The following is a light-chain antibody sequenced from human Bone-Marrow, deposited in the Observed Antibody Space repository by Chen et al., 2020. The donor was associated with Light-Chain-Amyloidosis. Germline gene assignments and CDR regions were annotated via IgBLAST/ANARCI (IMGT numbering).Light chain of an antibody. CDR2: DSD. CDR1: RSNLGAGYD. Sequence: QSVLTQPPSLYEAPGPRVTVSCTRSRSNLGAGYDVHWYQQLPGTSPKLLIYDSDIRPSGVPDRFSASKSGTSASLPITGLQVADEADYYCQSYDTALLSLVFGGGTKLTV. V-gene: IGLV1-40*01. CDR3: QSYDTALLSLV. J-gene: IGLJ2*01.